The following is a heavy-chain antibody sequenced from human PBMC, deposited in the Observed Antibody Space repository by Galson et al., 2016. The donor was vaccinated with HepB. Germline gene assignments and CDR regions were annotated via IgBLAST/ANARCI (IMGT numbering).Heavy chain of an antibody. CDR2: IIPMFDTA. V-gene: IGHV1-69*06. CDR3: ARDLWTSGWSRRLDY. D-gene: IGHD6-19*01. J-gene: IGHJ4*02. CDR1: GITFSDHA. Sequence: SVKVSCKASGITFSDHAFTWVRQAPGQGLEWMGGIIPMFDTANYAQKFQGRVTITANKSASTAYMELSSLTSEDSALYYCARDLWTSGWSRRLDYWGQGTLVTVSS.